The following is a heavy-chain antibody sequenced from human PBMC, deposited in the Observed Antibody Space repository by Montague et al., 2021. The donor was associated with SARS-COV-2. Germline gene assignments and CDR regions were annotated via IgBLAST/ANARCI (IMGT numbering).Heavy chain of an antibody. CDR2: ISYDGSNK. CDR1: GFTFSSYA. CDR3: ASSLYSSGFYDY. Sequence: SLRLSCAASGFTFSSYAMHWVRQAPGKGLEWVAVISYDGSNKYYADSVKGRFTISRDNSKNTLYLQMNSLRAEDTAVYYCASSLYSSGFYDYWGQGTLVTASS. V-gene: IGHV3-30-3*01. D-gene: IGHD6-19*01. J-gene: IGHJ4*02.